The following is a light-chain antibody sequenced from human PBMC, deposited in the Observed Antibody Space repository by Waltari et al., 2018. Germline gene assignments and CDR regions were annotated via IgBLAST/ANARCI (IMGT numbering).Light chain of an antibody. Sequence: DIQMTQSPSTLSASVGDRVTITCRASQSITNWLAWYQQKPWKAPKLLISKASNLESGVPSRFSGSGSGTEFTLTISSLQPDDFASYYCQQYDNYWTFGQGTKVEIK. CDR1: QSITNW. CDR3: QQYDNYWT. V-gene: IGKV1-5*03. J-gene: IGKJ1*01. CDR2: KAS.